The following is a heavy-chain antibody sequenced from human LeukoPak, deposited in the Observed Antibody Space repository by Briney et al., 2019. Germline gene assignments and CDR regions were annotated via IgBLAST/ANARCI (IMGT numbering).Heavy chain of an antibody. J-gene: IGHJ4*02. D-gene: IGHD3-22*01. CDR3: ARGSDSFYYDSSGTVDY. V-gene: IGHV1-69*05. Sequence: YAQKLQGRVTITTDESTSTAYMELRSLRSDDTAVYYCARGSDSFYYDSSGTVDYWGQGTLVTVSS.